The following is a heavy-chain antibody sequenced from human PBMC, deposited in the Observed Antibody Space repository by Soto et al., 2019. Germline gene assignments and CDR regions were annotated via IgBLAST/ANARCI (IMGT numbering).Heavy chain of an antibody. V-gene: IGHV3-23*01. Sequence: EVQLLESGGGLVQPGGSLRLSCAASGFTFSSYAMSWVRQAPGKGLEWVSAISGSGGSTYYADSVKGRFTISRDNSKNKLSLTMNSQSDEDTAVYYCAKDLRECSRKRYKNYHYYMVVRGKGTTVAVSS. D-gene: IGHD2-2*01. CDR1: GFTFSSYA. CDR3: AKDLRECSRKRYKNYHYYMVV. CDR2: ISGSGGST. J-gene: IGHJ6*03.